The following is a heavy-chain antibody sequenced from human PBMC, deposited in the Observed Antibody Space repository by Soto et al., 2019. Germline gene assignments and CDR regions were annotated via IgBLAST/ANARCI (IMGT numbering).Heavy chain of an antibody. CDR2: IYYTGST. V-gene: IGHV4-59*01. D-gene: IGHD2-15*01. Sequence: SETLSLTCSVSGGSITSYYWSWIRQFPGKGLEWMGYIYYTGSTNYNPSLRSRVTISVDTSKNQFSLSLDSVTAADTAVYFCARAHAPTLPFDYWGQGTLVTVSS. CDR3: ARAHAPTLPFDY. J-gene: IGHJ4*02. CDR1: GGSITSYY.